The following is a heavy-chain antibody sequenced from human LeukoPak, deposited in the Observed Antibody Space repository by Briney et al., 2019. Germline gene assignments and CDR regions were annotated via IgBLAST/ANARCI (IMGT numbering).Heavy chain of an antibody. CDR1: GFTFSDYY. D-gene: IGHD7-27*01. J-gene: IGHJ6*04. CDR2: ISSSGSTI. V-gene: IGHV3-11*01. Sequence: PGRSLRLSCAATGFTFSDYYMSWIRQAPGKGLEWVSYISSSGSTIYYADSVKGRFTISRDNAKNSLYLQMNSLRAEDTAVYYCAREEYWGVGMDVWGKGTTVTVSS. CDR3: AREEYWGVGMDV.